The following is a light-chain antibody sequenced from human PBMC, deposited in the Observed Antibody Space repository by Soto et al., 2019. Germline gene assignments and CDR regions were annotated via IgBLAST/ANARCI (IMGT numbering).Light chain of an antibody. Sequence: QSVLTQPPSVSGAPRQRVTISCTGSSSNIGAGYDVHWYQQLPGTAPKLLIYGNSNRPSGVPDRFSGSKSGTSASLAITGLQAEEEADYYCQSYDSSLSGYVFGTGTKLTVL. CDR2: GNS. V-gene: IGLV1-40*01. J-gene: IGLJ1*01. CDR1: SSNIGAGYD. CDR3: QSYDSSLSGYV.